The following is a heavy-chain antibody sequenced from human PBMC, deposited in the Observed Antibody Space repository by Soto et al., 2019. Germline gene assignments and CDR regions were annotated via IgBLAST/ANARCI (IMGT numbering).Heavy chain of an antibody. Sequence: PSETLSLTCTVSGGSVISCSYYWSWIRQPPGKGLEWIGYIYYSGSTNYNPSLKSRVTISVDTSKNQFSLKLSSVTAADTAVYYCASIYYDILTGYYYYGMDVWGQGTTVTVSS. D-gene: IGHD3-9*01. CDR1: GGSVISCSYY. CDR2: IYYSGST. J-gene: IGHJ6*02. V-gene: IGHV4-61*01. CDR3: ASIYYDILTGYYYYGMDV.